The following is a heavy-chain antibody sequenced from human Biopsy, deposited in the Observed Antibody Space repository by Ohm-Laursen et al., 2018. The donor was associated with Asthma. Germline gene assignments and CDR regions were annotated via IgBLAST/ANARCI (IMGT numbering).Heavy chain of an antibody. D-gene: IGHD6-13*01. CDR1: SGSGGYMRSGNCY. CDR2: IYYSGTT. V-gene: IGHV4-39*01. Sequence: GTLSLTCSLSSGSGGYMRSGNCYWGWIRQPPGKGLEWIGSIYYSGTTYYNPSLESRVTVSADTSKNQFSLKLTSVTAADTAVYHCVRGSSSWHHGPFHYYYGLDVWGQGTTATVSS. CDR3: VRGSSSWHHGPFHYYYGLDV. J-gene: IGHJ6*02.